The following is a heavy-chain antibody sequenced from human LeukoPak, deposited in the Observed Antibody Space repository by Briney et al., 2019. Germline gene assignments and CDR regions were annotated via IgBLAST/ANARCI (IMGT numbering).Heavy chain of an antibody. D-gene: IGHD5-24*01. Sequence: GGSLRLSCVASGFPFSSYWMTWVRQAPGRGLEWVANIKQDGSKKSYVDSVKGRFTISRDNAKNSLYLQMDSLRAEDTAIYYCTRVGYIDEGIDYWGQGTLVTVSS. CDR2: IKQDGSKK. J-gene: IGHJ4*02. CDR3: TRVGYIDEGIDY. CDR1: GFPFSSYW. V-gene: IGHV3-7*04.